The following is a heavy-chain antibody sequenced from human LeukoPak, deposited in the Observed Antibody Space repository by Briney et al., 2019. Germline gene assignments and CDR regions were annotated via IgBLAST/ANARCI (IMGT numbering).Heavy chain of an antibody. CDR3: ARYHNKYYYDSSGYQDALDI. D-gene: IGHD3-22*01. J-gene: IGHJ3*02. Sequence: ASVKVSCKASGYTFTSYDINWMRQATGQGLEWMGWMNPNSGNTGYAQKFQGRVTMTRNTSISTAYMELSSLRSEDTAVYYCARYHNKYYYDSSGYQDALDIWGQGTMVTVSS. CDR2: MNPNSGNT. CDR1: GYTFTSYD. V-gene: IGHV1-8*01.